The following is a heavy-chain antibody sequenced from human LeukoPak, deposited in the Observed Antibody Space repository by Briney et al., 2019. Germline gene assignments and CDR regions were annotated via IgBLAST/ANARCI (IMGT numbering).Heavy chain of an antibody. V-gene: IGHV1-69*13. CDR1: GYTFTSYD. CDR3: ARDRSRDGYNLDAFDI. CDR2: IIPIFGTA. D-gene: IGHD5-24*01. Sequence: SVKVSCKASGYTFTSYDISWVRQAPGQGLEWMGGIIPIFGTANYAQKFQGRVTITADESTSTAYMELSSLRSEDTAVYYCARDRSRDGYNLDAFDIWGQGTMVTVSS. J-gene: IGHJ3*02.